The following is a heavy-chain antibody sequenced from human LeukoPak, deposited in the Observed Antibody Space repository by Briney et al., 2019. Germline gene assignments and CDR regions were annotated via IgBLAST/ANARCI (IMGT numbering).Heavy chain of an antibody. CDR2: IYYSGST. D-gene: IGHD2-15*01. CDR3: ARGYCSGGSCYYIDY. V-gene: IGHV4-59*01. J-gene: IGHJ4*02. CDR1: GGSISSYY. Sequence: SETLCLTCTVSGGSISSYYWSWIRQPPGKGLEWIGYIYYSGSTNFNPSLKSRVTISVDTSKNQFSLKLSAVTAADTAVYYCARGYCSGGSCYYIDYWGQGTLVTVSS.